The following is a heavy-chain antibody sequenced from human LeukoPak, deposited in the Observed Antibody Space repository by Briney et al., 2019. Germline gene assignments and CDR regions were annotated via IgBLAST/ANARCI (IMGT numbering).Heavy chain of an antibody. CDR3: ARTGSWSFSDIIETPAYAFDI. D-gene: IGHD3-10*01. V-gene: IGHV4-39*07. CDR1: GGSISSSSYY. Sequence: SETLSLTCTVSGGSISSSSYYWGWIRQPPGKGLEWIGSIYYSGSTYYNPSLKSRVTISVDTSKNQFSLKLSSVTAADTAVYYCARTGSWSFSDIIETPAYAFDIWGQGTMVTVSS. J-gene: IGHJ3*02. CDR2: IYYSGST.